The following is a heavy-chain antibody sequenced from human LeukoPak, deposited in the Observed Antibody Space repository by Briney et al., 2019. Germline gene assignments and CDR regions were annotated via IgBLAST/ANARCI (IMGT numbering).Heavy chain of an antibody. V-gene: IGHV4-59*01. D-gene: IGHD5-24*01. J-gene: IGHJ4*02. CDR1: GGPISSYY. CDR3: ARVEGLAPDYFDY. CDR2: IYYSGST. Sequence: SETPSLTCTVSGGPISSYYWSWIRQPPGKGLEWIGYIYYSGSTNYNPSLKSRVTISVDTSKSQFSLKLSSVTAADTAVYYCARVEGLAPDYFDYWGQGTLVTVSS.